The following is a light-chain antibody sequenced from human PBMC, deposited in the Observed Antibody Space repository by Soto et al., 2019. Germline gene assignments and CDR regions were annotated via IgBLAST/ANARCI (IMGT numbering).Light chain of an antibody. J-gene: IGKJ5*01. CDR3: QQRSNWPPLIT. CDR2: DAS. V-gene: IGKV3-11*01. Sequence: PGERATLSRRASQRVSSYLAWYQQKPGQAPRLLIYDASNRATGIPARFSGSGSGTDFTLTISSLEPEDFAVYYCQQRSNWPPLITFGQGTRLEIK. CDR1: QRVSSY.